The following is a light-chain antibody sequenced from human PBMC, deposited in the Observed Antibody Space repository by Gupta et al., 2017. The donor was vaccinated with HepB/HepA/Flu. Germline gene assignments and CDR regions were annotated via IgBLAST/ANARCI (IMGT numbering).Light chain of an antibody. J-gene: IGKJ4*01. CDR1: QGFTSY. Sequence: DIQLTQSPSFLSASVGDRVTITCRASQGFTSYLAWYQQKPGNAPKLLIYAASTLQSGVPSRFSGSGSGTEFTLTISSLQPEDFATYYCQQVNSYPLTFGGGTKVEIK. V-gene: IGKV1-9*01. CDR2: AAS. CDR3: QQVNSYPLT.